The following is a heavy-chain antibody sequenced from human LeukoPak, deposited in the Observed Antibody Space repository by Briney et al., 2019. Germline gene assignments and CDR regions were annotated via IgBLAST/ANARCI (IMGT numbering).Heavy chain of an antibody. CDR2: IYTSGST. Sequence: SETLSLTCTVSGGSISSYYWSWIRQPAGKGLEWIRRIYTSGSTNYNPSLKSRVTMSVDTSKNQFSLKLSSVTAADAAVYYCARDYPDYYYYYMDVWGKGTTVTVSS. CDR3: ARDYPDYYYYYMDV. CDR1: GGSISSYY. D-gene: IGHD3-16*02. V-gene: IGHV4-4*07. J-gene: IGHJ6*03.